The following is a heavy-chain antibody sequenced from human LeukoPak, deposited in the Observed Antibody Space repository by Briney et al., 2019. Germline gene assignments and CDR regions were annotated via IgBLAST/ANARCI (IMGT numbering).Heavy chain of an antibody. CDR2: INHSGST. CDR3: ARLYAKYGDYTHFDY. Sequence: SETLSLTCAVYGGSFSGYYWSWIRQPPGKGLEWIGEINHSGSTYYNPSLKSRVTISVDTSKNQFSLKLSSVTAADTAVYYCARLYAKYGDYTHFDYWGQGTLVTVSS. J-gene: IGHJ4*02. V-gene: IGHV4-34*01. D-gene: IGHD4-17*01. CDR1: GGSFSGYY.